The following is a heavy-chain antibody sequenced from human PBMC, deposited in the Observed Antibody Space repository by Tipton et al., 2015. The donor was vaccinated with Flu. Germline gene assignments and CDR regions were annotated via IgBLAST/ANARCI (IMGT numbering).Heavy chain of an antibody. V-gene: IGHV4-38-2*01. Sequence: TLSLTCAVSGYSISSGYYWGWIRQPPGKGLGWIGSIYHSGSTYYNPSLKSRVTISADTSKNQFSLKLSSVTAADTAVYYCARHPSSLGAFDIWGQGTMVSVSS. CDR1: GYSISSGYY. J-gene: IGHJ3*02. CDR3: ARHPSSLGAFDI. CDR2: IYHSGST. D-gene: IGHD7-27*01.